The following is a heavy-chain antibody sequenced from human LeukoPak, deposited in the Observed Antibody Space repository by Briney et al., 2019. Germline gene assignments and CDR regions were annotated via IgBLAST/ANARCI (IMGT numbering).Heavy chain of an antibody. V-gene: IGHV5-51*01. D-gene: IGHD2-2*01. CDR3: ARRSQYCSSTSCYSY. CDR2: IYPGDSDT. CDR1: GYIFTSYW. J-gene: IGHJ4*02. Sequence: GESLKISCKGSGYIFTSYWIGWVRQMPGKGLEWMGIIYPGDSDTRYSPSFQGQVTISADKSISTAYLQWSSLKASDTAMYYCARRSQYCSSTSCYSYWGQGTLVTVSS.